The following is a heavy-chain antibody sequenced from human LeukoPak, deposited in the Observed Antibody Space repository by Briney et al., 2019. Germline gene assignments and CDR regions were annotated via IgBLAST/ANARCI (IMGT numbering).Heavy chain of an antibody. D-gene: IGHD3-22*01. Sequence: GASVKVSCKASGYTFTSYGISWVRQAPGQGLEWMGWISAYNGNTNYAQKLQGRVTMTTDTSTSTAYMELRSLRSDDTAVYYCARDDQDYYDSSGSVDYWGQGTLVTVSS. V-gene: IGHV1-18*01. J-gene: IGHJ4*02. CDR1: GYTFTSYG. CDR2: ISAYNGNT. CDR3: ARDDQDYYDSSGSVDY.